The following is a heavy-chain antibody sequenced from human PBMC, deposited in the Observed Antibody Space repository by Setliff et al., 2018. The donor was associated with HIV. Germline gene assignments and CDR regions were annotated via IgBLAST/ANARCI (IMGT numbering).Heavy chain of an antibody. V-gene: IGHV3-15*01. CDR2: IQTTNDGGRR. D-gene: IGHD4-17*01. CDR1: GFSFNTAC. CDR3: AKKGLDDYDDYLNLRWCFDL. Sequence: GGSLRLSCVASGFSFNTACMTWVRQAPGKGLEWVGRIQTTNDGGRREYGAPVEGRFYISRDDSKNTLFLQMRGLKIEDTAVYYCAKKGLDDYDDYLNLRWCFDLWGRGTLVTVPQ. J-gene: IGHJ2*01.